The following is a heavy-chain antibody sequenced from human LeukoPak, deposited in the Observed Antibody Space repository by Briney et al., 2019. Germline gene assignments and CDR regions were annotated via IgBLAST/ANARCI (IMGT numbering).Heavy chain of an antibody. V-gene: IGHV4-59*01. J-gene: IGHJ4*02. CDR1: GGAISSYY. CDR2: IYYSGST. CDR3: AREYCSGGSCYSDY. D-gene: IGHD2-15*01. Sequence: SETLSLTCTVSGGAISSYYWSWIRQPPGKGLEWIGYIYYSGSTNYNPSLKSRVTISVDTSKNQFSLKLSSVTAADTAVYYCAREYCSGGSCYSDYWGQGTLVTVSS.